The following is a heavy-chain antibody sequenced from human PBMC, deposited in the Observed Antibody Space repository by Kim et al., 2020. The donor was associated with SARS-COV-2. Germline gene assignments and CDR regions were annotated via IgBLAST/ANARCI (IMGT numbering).Heavy chain of an antibody. D-gene: IGHD3-9*01. CDR1: GFTFSSYS. Sequence: GGSLRLSCAASGFTFSSYSMNWVRQAPGKGLEWVSSISSSSSYIYYADSVKGRFTISRDNAKNSLYLQMNSLRAEDTAVYYCARVRVILTGYRSGGAFDIWGQGTMVTVSS. CDR2: ISSSSSYI. CDR3: ARVRVILTGYRSGGAFDI. V-gene: IGHV3-21*01. J-gene: IGHJ3*02.